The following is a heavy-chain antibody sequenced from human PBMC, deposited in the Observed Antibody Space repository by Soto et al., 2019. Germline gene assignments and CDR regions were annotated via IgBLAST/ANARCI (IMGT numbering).Heavy chain of an antibody. CDR2: ITNSGGTI. CDR1: GFTFSSHS. J-gene: IGHJ6*02. V-gene: IGHV3-48*02. D-gene: IGHD3-22*01. CDR3: ARDRRNSGYLTPRFSGVMDA. Sequence: EVQLAESGGGLIQPGGSLRLSCVASGFTFSSHSMNWVRQVPGKGLEWVSWITNSGGTIYYADSVKGRFTISRDNANNSLYLQMNSLRDEDTAVYYCARDRRNSGYLTPRFSGVMDAWGQGTTVTVSS.